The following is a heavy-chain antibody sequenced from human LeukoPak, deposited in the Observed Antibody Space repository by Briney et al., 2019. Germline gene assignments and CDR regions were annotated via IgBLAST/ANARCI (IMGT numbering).Heavy chain of an antibody. J-gene: IGHJ4*02. D-gene: IGHD5-12*01. CDR3: AKDLGGYDPDY. CDR1: GFTFSTYW. Sequence: GGSLRLSCAASGFTFSTYWMSWVRQAPGKGLEWVANINGDGSEKYYVDSVKGRFTISRDNAKNSLYLQMNSLRAEDTAVYYCAKDLGGYDPDYWGQGTLVTVSS. CDR2: INGDGSEK. V-gene: IGHV3-7*01.